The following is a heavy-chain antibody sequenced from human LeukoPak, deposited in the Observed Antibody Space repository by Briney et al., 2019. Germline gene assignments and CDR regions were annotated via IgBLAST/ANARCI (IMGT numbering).Heavy chain of an antibody. V-gene: IGHV3-21*01. Sequence: GGSLRLSCAASGFTFSSYSMNWVRQAPGKELEWVSSISSSSSYTYYADSVKGRFTISRDNAKNSLYLQMNSLRAEDTAVYYCARAPMVAGFYFDYWGQGTLVTASS. CDR1: GFTFSSYS. D-gene: IGHD6-19*01. CDR3: ARAPMVAGFYFDY. J-gene: IGHJ4*02. CDR2: ISSSSSYT.